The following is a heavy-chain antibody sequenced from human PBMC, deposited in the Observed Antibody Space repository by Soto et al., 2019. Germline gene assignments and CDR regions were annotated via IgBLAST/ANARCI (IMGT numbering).Heavy chain of an antibody. CDR1: GGSISSGGYY. D-gene: IGHD3-22*01. J-gene: IGHJ4*02. Sequence: TSETLSLTCTVSGGSISSGGYYWSWIRQHPGKGLEWIGYIYYSGSTYYNPSLKSRVTISVDTSKNQFSLKLSSVTAADTAVYYCASGPALMRDSSGYFLLWGQGTLVTVSS. CDR3: ASGPALMRDSSGYFLL. V-gene: IGHV4-31*03. CDR2: IYYSGST.